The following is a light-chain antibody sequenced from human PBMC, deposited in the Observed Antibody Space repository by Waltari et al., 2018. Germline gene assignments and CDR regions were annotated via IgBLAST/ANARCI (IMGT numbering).Light chain of an antibody. CDR2: KAS. Sequence: TCRASQSVKNNLAWYQQKPGKAPKVLIHKASRLESGVPSRFSGSGYGTEFTLTISSLQPDDFATYYCQEYDTLPVTFGGGTKVEI. V-gene: IGKV1-5*03. CDR3: QEYDTLPVT. J-gene: IGKJ4*01. CDR1: QSVKNN.